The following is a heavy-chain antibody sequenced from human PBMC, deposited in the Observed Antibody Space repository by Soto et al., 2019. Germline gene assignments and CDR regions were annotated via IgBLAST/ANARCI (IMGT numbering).Heavy chain of an antibody. CDR3: AKDSVIVGES. CDR1: GFAFDESA. V-gene: IGHV3-9*01. Sequence: EVRLVESGGDLVQPGGSLRLSCAASGFAFDESAMHWVRQAPGKGLEWVSGITWNSGRIGYADSVKGRFTISRDNARNSVYLQMNSLRPEDTAFYYWAKDSVIVGESWGQGALVIVSS. J-gene: IGHJ4*02. D-gene: IGHD1-26*01. CDR2: ITWNSGRI.